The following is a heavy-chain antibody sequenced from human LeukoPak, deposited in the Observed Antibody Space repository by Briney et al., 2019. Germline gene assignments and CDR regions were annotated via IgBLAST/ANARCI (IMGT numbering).Heavy chain of an antibody. Sequence: PGGSLRLSCASSGFTFSNYVMTWVRQASGKGLDWVSGISGTGDSTYYSDSVRGRFTISRDNSKNTVYLQMNSLRVEDTAVYYCAKGSSAVGGGLHADYWGQGTLVTVSS. J-gene: IGHJ4*02. CDR1: GFTFSNYV. D-gene: IGHD6-13*01. V-gene: IGHV3-23*01. CDR2: ISGTGDST. CDR3: AKGSSAVGGGLHADY.